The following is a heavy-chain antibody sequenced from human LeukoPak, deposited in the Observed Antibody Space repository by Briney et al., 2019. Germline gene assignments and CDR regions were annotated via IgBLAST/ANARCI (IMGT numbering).Heavy chain of an antibody. D-gene: IGHD5-24*01. CDR3: AREMATIVNQFDY. CDR2: ISAYNGDT. CDR1: GYTFTSYG. J-gene: IGHJ4*02. Sequence: ASVKVSCKASGYTFTSYGLNWVRQAPGQGLEWMGWISAYNGDTNYAQKLQGRVTMTTDTSTTTAYMELRSLRSDDTAVYYCAREMATIVNQFDYWGQGTLVTVSS. V-gene: IGHV1-18*01.